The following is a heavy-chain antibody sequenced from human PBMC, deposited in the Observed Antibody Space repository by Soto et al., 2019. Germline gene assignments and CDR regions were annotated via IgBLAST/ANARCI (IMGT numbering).Heavy chain of an antibody. CDR3: ARGWVGGGAFDI. CDR2: IWYDGSNK. J-gene: IGHJ3*02. Sequence: GSLRLSCAASGFTFSSYGMHWVRQAPGKGLEWVAVIWYDGSNKYYADSVKGRFTISRDNSKNTLYLQMNSLRAEDTAVYYCARGWVGGGAFDIWGQGTMVTVSS. CDR1: GFTFSSYG. V-gene: IGHV3-33*01. D-gene: IGHD3-10*01.